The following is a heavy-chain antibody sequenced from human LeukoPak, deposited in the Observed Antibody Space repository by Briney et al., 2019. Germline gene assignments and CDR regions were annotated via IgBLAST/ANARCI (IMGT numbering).Heavy chain of an antibody. CDR1: GGSFSGYY. D-gene: IGHD3-10*01. CDR2: INHSGST. J-gene: IGHJ4*02. V-gene: IGHV4-34*01. Sequence: SETLCLTCAVYGGSFSGYYWSWIRQPPGKGLEWIGEINHSGSTNYNQSLKSRVTISVDTSKNQFSLKLSSVTAADTAVYYCARLGSGVTMVRGDNHDYWGQGTLVTVSS. CDR3: ARLGSGVTMVRGDNHDY.